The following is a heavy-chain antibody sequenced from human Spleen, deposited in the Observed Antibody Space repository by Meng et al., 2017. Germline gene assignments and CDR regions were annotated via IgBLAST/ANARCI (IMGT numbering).Heavy chain of an antibody. CDR2: INIVFGTT. D-gene: IGHD2-15*01. CDR3: ARDRLFFCSDDSCDWTMVIEY. Sequence: SVKVSCKAPGGIFSNYVIGWVRQAPGQGLEWMGGINIVFGTTDYAQKFQGRFTITTDESTSTVYMELTRLTSEDTAVYYCARDRLFFCSDDSCDWTMVIEYWGQGTLVTVS. CDR1: GGIFSNYV. J-gene: IGHJ4*02. V-gene: IGHV1-69*05.